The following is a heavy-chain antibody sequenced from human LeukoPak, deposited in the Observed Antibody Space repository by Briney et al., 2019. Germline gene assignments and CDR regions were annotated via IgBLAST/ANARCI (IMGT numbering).Heavy chain of an antibody. V-gene: IGHV1-2*02. CDR3: ARWKGTVDY. Sequence: ASVKVSCKASGYTFTNYYIHWVRQAPGQGLEWMGWINPNSGDTNSVQKFQGRVTMTRDTSISTAYMELGRLRSDDTALYYCARWKGTVDYWGQGTRVTFSS. D-gene: IGHD1-14*01. CDR1: GYTFTNYY. CDR2: INPNSGDT. J-gene: IGHJ4*02.